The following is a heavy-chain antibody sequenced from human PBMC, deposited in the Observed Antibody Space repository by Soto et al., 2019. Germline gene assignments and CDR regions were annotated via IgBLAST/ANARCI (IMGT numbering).Heavy chain of an antibody. CDR2: IIAYIGNT. CDR1: GYTFTSYG. D-gene: IGHD6-13*01. J-gene: IGHJ4*02. V-gene: IGHV1-18*01. Sequence: ASVKVSCKASGYTFTSYGISWVRQAPGQGLEWMGGIIAYIGNTNYAQKFQGRVTITADESTSTAYMELSSLRSEDTAVYYCATTPGIAAAGRGYYFDYWGQGTLVTVSS. CDR3: ATTPGIAAAGRGYYFDY.